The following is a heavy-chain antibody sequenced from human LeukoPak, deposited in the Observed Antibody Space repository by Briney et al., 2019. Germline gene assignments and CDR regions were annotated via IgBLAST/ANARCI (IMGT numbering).Heavy chain of an antibody. CDR3: ARPAPGRGVVSAIGY. Sequence: GGSLRLSCAASGFTFSNYGMHWVRQAPGKGLEWVAGISYDGSNKYYADSVKGRFTISRDNSKNTLHLQMNSLRAEDRAVYYCARPAPGRGVVSAIGYWGQGTLVTVSS. V-gene: IGHV3-30*19. CDR1: GFTFSNYG. D-gene: IGHD2-21*01. CDR2: ISYDGSNK. J-gene: IGHJ4*02.